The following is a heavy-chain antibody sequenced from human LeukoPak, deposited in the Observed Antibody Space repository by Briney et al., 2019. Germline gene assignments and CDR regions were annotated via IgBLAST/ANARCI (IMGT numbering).Heavy chain of an antibody. CDR1: GYTFTGYY. CDR2: INPNSGGT. V-gene: IGHV1-2*06. J-gene: IGHJ4*02. D-gene: IGHD4-17*01. CDR3: ARTHGDSEASRY. Sequence: ASVKVSCKASGYTFTGYYMHWERQAPGQGLEWMGRINPNSGGTNYAQKFQGRVTMTRDTSISTAYMELSRLRSDDTAVYYCARTHGDSEASRYWGQGTLVTVSS.